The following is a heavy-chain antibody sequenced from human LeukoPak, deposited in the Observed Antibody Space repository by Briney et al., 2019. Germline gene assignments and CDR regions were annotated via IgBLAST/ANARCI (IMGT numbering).Heavy chain of an antibody. CDR3: ARDYYDSSGLLWYFDY. CDR1: GFTFSSYS. J-gene: IGHJ4*02. V-gene: IGHV3-48*01. D-gene: IGHD3-22*01. CDR2: ISSSSSTI. Sequence: GGSLRLSCAASGFTFSSYSMNWVRQAPGKGLEWVSYISSSSSTIYYADSVKGRLTISRDNAKNSLYLQMNSLRAEDTAVYYCARDYYDSSGLLWYFDYWGQGTLVTVSS.